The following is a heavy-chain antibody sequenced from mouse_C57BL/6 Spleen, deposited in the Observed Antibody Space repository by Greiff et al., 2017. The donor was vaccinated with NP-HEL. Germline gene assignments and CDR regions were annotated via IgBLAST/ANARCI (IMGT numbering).Heavy chain of an antibody. CDR1: GFTFSSYA. CDR3: AREYYGHWFAY. CDR2: ISDGGSYT. J-gene: IGHJ3*01. Sequence: EVKVEESGGGLVKPGGSLKLSCAASGFTFSSYAMSWVRQTPEKRLEWVATISDGGSYTYYPDNVKGRFTFSIDNAKNNLYLQMRHLKSEDEAMYYCAREYYGHWFAYWGQGTMVTVSA. D-gene: IGHD1-1*01. V-gene: IGHV5-4*01.